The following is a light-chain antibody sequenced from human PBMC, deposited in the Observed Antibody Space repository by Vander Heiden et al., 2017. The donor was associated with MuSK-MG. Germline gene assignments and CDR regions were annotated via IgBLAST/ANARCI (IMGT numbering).Light chain of an antibody. V-gene: IGKV3-20*01. CDR2: GAS. CDR1: QSVSSSY. CDR3: QQYGSSPFT. Sequence: EIVLTQSPGTLSLSPGERATLSCRASQSVSSSYLAWYQQKPGQAPRLLIYGASSRATGIPDRFSGSGSGTDFTLTISRLEPEDFAVYYWQQYGSSPFTFGPGTKVEIK. J-gene: IGKJ3*01.